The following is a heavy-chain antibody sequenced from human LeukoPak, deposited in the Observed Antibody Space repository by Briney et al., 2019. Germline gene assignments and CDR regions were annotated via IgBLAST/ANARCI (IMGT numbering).Heavy chain of an antibody. D-gene: IGHD2-21*01. CDR3: VRDRGPYVGIGNNWFGP. V-gene: IGHV3-23*01. Sequence: GGSLRLSCAASGFNFRLFAMHWVRQAPGKGLEWVSGIGGSAASTFYADSVKGRFTISRDNSENTLYLEVNSLAVEDTAIYYCVRDRGPYVGIGNNWFGPWGQGTLVTVSS. J-gene: IGHJ5*02. CDR2: IGGSAAST. CDR1: GFNFRLFA.